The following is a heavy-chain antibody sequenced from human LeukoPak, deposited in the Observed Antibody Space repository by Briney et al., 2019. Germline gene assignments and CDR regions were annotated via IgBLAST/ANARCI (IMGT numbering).Heavy chain of an antibody. Sequence: GGSLRLSCVASGFDFGSYGMSWVRQTPDKGLEWVASISSSGGRTYYADSAKGRFTVSRDNSKNTLYLQMDSLRVEDTAIYYCAKDLRNGDNYGFLDYWGQGTLVTVSS. D-gene: IGHD4/OR15-4a*01. CDR2: ISSSGGRT. CDR1: GFDFGSYG. CDR3: AKDLRNGDNYGFLDY. V-gene: IGHV3-23*01. J-gene: IGHJ4*02.